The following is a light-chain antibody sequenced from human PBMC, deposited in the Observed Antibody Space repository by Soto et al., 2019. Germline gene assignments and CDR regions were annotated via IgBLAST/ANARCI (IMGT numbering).Light chain of an antibody. CDR2: GAS. V-gene: IGKV3-15*01. CDR1: QSVSSK. CDR3: QQYNNWPRT. J-gene: IGKJ3*01. Sequence: EIVMTQSPATLSVSPGERATLSCRASQSVSSKLGWYQQKPGQAPRLLIYGASIRATGIPARFSGSGSGTDFTLTISSLQPEDFAVYYCQQYNNWPRTFGLGTKVDIK.